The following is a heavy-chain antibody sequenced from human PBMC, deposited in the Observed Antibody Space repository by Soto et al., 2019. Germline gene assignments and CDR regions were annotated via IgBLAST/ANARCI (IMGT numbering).Heavy chain of an antibody. CDR2: ISYDGSNK. Sequence: QAQLVESGGGVVQPGRSLRLSCAASGFTFSNYGMHWVRQAPGKGLEWVAVISYDGSNKYYADSVKGRFTISRDNSKNTLYLQMNSLRAEDTAVYYCAKTPYNWNDYYYGMDVWGQGTTVTVSS. V-gene: IGHV3-30*18. D-gene: IGHD1-1*01. J-gene: IGHJ6*02. CDR3: AKTPYNWNDYYYGMDV. CDR1: GFTFSNYG.